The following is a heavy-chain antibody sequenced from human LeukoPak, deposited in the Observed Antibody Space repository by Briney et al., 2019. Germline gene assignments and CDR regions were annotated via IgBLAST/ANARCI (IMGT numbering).Heavy chain of an antibody. V-gene: IGHV3-23*01. J-gene: IGHJ5*02. CDR3: AKRPGTYAIPLGDP. Sequence: GGSLRLSCAASGFTFSDYAMSWVRLAPGKGLEWVSAISGSGGSTYYADSVKGRFTISRDNSKNTLYLQMNSLRAEDTAVYYCAKRPGTYAIPLGDPWGQGTLVTVSS. CDR1: GFTFSDYA. CDR2: ISGSGGST. D-gene: IGHD3-16*01.